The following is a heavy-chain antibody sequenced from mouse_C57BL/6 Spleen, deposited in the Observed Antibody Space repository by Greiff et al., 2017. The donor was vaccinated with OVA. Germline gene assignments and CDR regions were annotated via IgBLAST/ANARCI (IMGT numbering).Heavy chain of an antibody. J-gene: IGHJ3*01. Sequence: VQLQQPGAELVKPGASVKVSCKASGYTFTSYWMHWVKQRPGQGLEWIGRIHPSDSDTNYNQKFKGKATLTVDKSSSTAYMQLSSLTSEDSAVYYCATGIYYDYDGALSWFAYWGQGTLVTVSA. CDR1: GYTFTSYW. CDR3: ATGIYYDYDGALSWFAY. V-gene: IGHV1-74*01. D-gene: IGHD2-4*01. CDR2: IHPSDSDT.